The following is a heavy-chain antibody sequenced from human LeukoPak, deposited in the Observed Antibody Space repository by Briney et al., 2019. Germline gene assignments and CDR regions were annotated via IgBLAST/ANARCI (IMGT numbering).Heavy chain of an antibody. D-gene: IGHD1-26*01. Sequence: SENLSLTCTVSGGSISSYYWSWIRQPPGKGLEWIGFIYYSGSTNYNPSLKTRVTISVDTSKNQFSLKLSSVTAADTAVYYCATYSGSYGAFDPWGQGTLVTVSS. V-gene: IGHV4-59*01. CDR1: GGSISSYY. CDR3: ATYSGSYGAFDP. CDR2: IYYSGST. J-gene: IGHJ5*02.